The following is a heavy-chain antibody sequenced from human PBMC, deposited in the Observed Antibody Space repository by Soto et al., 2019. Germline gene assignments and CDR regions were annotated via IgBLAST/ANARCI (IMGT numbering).Heavy chain of an antibody. V-gene: IGHV3-30-3*01. D-gene: IGHD3-9*01. CDR3: AREDYDILTGSRPDAFDI. CDR2: ISYDGSNK. J-gene: IGHJ3*02. CDR1: GFTFSSYA. Sequence: LRLSCAASGFTFSSYAMHWVRQAPGKGLEWVAVISYDGSNKYYADSVKGRFTISRDNSKNTLYLQMNSLRAEDTAVYYCAREDYDILTGSRPDAFDIWGQGTMVTVSS.